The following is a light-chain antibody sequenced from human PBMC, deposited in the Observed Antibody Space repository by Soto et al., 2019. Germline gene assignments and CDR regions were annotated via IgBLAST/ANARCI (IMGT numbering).Light chain of an antibody. CDR1: TGAVTSGHY. CDR2: DTS. V-gene: IGLV7-46*01. Sequence: QAVVTQEPSLTVSPGGTVTLTCGSSTGAVTSGHYPYWFQQKPGQAPRTLIYDTSNKHSWTPARFSGSLLGGKAALTLSGAQPEDEAEYYCLLSYSGARHVVFGGGTMLTVL. CDR3: LLSYSGARHVV. J-gene: IGLJ2*01.